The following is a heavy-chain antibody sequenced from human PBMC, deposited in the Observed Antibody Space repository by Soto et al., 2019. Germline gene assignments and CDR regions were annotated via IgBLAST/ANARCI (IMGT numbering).Heavy chain of an antibody. CDR2: INPTGGKT. J-gene: IGHJ5*02. Sequence: QVQLVQSGAEVKKPGASVKVSCKASGYTFANFYMHWVRQAPRQGPEWMGIINPTGGKTTYAQKFQGRVTMTRDTSTSTVYMELSSLTSEDTAVYFCARELGSGASWKNWFAPWGQGTLVTVSS. CDR1: GYTFANFY. D-gene: IGHD3-10*01. CDR3: ARELGSGASWKNWFAP. V-gene: IGHV1-46*01.